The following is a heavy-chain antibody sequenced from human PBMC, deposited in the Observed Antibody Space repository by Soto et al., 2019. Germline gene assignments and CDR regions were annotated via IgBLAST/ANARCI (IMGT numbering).Heavy chain of an antibody. CDR3: ARRGSGSYSDY. V-gene: IGHV4-59*04. J-gene: IGHJ4*02. CDR2: IYYSGST. Sequence: PSETLSLTCTVSGGSISSYYWSWIRQPPGKGLEWIGYIYYSGSTYYNPSLKSRVTISVDTSKNQFSLKLSSMTAADTAVYYCARRGSGSYSDYWGQGTLVTVSS. D-gene: IGHD3-10*01. CDR1: GGSISSYY.